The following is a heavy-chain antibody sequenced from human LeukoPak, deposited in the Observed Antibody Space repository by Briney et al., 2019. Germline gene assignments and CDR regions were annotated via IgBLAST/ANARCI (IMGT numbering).Heavy chain of an antibody. V-gene: IGHV4-59*01. D-gene: IGHD2-8*01. CDR2: IYYSESA. Sequence: PSETLSLTCTVSGGSISNYYWSWIRRPPGKGLEWIGYIYYSESASYNPSLKSRVTISVDTSKNQFSLKWSSVTAADTAVYYCARGGVYFDFWGQGTLVTVSS. CDR3: ARGGVYFDF. CDR1: GGSISNYY. J-gene: IGHJ4*02.